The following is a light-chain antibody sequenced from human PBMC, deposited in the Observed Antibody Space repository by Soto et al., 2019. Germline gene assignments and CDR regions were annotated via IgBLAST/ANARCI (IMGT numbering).Light chain of an antibody. Sequence: DIQLNQSPSTLSASVGDRVTLTCRASQNIERRLAWYQQKPGKAPKLLLYDVSSLESGVPSRFSGSGSGTEFILTINGLQPDDFATYFCQQFKSGTWTFGQGTKVDIK. V-gene: IGKV1-5*01. CDR2: DVS. CDR3: QQFKSGTWT. CDR1: QNIERR. J-gene: IGKJ1*01.